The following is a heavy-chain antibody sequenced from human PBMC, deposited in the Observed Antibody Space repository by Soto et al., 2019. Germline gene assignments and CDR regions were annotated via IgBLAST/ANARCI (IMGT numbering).Heavy chain of an antibody. V-gene: IGHV3-30*18. CDR3: AKHGIAWDQTLSQPNWFDP. CDR2: ISFDGSNK. Sequence: QVQLVESGGGVVQPGRSLRLSCAASGFTFSNYAIHWVRQAPGRGLGWVTVISFDGSNKYYADSVKGRFNISRDNSKNTVYLQMNSLRVEDTAVYYCAKHGIAWDQTLSQPNWFDPWGQGTLVTVSS. D-gene: IGHD2-2*01. CDR1: GFTFSNYA. J-gene: IGHJ5*02.